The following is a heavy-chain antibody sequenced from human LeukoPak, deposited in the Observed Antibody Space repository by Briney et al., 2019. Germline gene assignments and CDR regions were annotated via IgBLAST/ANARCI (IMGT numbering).Heavy chain of an antibody. V-gene: IGHV3-15*01. CDR1: GFTFSNAW. J-gene: IGHJ4*02. CDR2: IKSKSDGGTT. CDR3: TTDSSGYYEGNY. D-gene: IGHD3-22*01. Sequence: PGGSLRLSCAASGFTFSNAWMTWVRQAPGKGLEWVGRIKSKSDGGTTDYAAPVKGRFTMSRDDSKNTLYLQMNSLKTEDTAVYYCTTDSSGYYEGNYWGQGTLVTVSS.